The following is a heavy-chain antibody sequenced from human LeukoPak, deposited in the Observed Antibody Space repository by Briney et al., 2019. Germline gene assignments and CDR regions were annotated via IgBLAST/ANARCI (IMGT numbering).Heavy chain of an antibody. CDR3: AKDSRLDYYYDSSGYSIPDDY. Sequence: GGSLRLSCAASGFTFSNYWMHWVRQAPGKGLVWISRIKYDESSTNYADSVKGRFTISRDNSKNTLYLQMNSLRAEDTAVYYCAKDSRLDYYYDSSGYSIPDDYWGQGTLVTVSS. J-gene: IGHJ4*02. CDR2: IKYDESST. D-gene: IGHD3-22*01. V-gene: IGHV3-74*01. CDR1: GFTFSNYW.